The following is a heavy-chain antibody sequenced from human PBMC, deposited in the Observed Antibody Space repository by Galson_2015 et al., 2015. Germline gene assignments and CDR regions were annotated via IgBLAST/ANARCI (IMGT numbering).Heavy chain of an antibody. CDR1: GFTFSSQD. V-gene: IGHV3-23*01. J-gene: IGHJ4*02. Sequence: SLRLSCAASGFTFSSQDMSWVRQAPGKGLEWVSLITSSGGSTYYADSVKGRFTISRDNSKNTLYLQIHSLRAEDTAVYYCTKAAGSNWSFDYWGQGTLVTVSS. CDR2: ITSSGGST. D-gene: IGHD6-13*01. CDR3: TKAAGSNWSFDY.